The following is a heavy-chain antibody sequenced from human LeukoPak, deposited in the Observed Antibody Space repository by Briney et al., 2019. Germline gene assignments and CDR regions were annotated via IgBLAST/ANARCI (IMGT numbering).Heavy chain of an antibody. Sequence: SEALSLTCSVSGDSMNSYYWSWIRQPPGKGREWIGYSFYSGRTNYNPSLKSRVTISVDTSKKQLSLKLSSVTAADTAVYYCARQYGSSGSPLDYWGQGTLVTVS. CDR2: SFYSGRT. J-gene: IGHJ4*02. CDR3: ARQYGSSGSPLDY. V-gene: IGHV4-59*01. D-gene: IGHD3-22*01. CDR1: GDSMNSYY.